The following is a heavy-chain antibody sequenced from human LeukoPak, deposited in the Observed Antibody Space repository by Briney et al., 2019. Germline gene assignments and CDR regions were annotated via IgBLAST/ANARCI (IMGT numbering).Heavy chain of an antibody. CDR2: IYYTGNT. V-gene: IGHV4-39*07. Sequence: SETLSLTCTVSGDSITGYYWGRIRQPPGKGLEWIGNIYYTGNTYYNASLKSRVTISVDTSKNQFSLKLSSVTAADTAVYYCARGHDSIKTFGEVIKSRTRWFDPWGQGTLVTVSS. J-gene: IGHJ5*02. CDR3: ARGHDSIKTFGEVIKSRTRWFDP. D-gene: IGHD3-3*01. CDR1: GDSITGYY.